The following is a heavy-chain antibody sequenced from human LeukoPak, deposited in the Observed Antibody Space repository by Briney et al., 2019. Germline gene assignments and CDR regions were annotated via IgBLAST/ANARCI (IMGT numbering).Heavy chain of an antibody. V-gene: IGHV3-30*04. Sequence: GGSLRLSCAASGFTFSSYAMHWVRQAPGKGLEWVAVISYDGSNKYYADSVKGRFTISRDNSKNTLYLQMNSLRAEDTAVYYCAREMYSGSPPDAFDIWGQGTMVTVSS. D-gene: IGHD1-26*01. CDR3: AREMYSGSPPDAFDI. J-gene: IGHJ3*02. CDR1: GFTFSSYA. CDR2: ISYDGSNK.